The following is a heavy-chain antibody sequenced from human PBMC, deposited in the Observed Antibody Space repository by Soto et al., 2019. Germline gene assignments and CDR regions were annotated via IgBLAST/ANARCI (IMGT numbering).Heavy chain of an antibody. CDR3: ARGSTDYDFWSGYYTRDLWFDP. V-gene: IGHV4-59*01. D-gene: IGHD3-3*01. CDR1: GGSISSYY. J-gene: IGHJ5*02. Sequence: PSETLSLTCTVSGGSISSYYWSWIRQPPGKGLEWIGYIYYSGSTNYNPSLKSRVTISVDTSKNQFSLKLSSVTAADTAVYYCARGSTDYDFWSGYYTRDLWFDPWGQGTLVTVSS. CDR2: IYYSGST.